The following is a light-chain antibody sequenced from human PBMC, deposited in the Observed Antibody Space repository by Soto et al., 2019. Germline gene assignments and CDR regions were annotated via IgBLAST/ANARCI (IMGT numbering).Light chain of an antibody. CDR1: QSVSASY. CDR3: QHFGSSRGT. J-gene: IGKJ1*01. V-gene: IGKV3-20*01. Sequence: EIVLTQPPGTLSLSPGERVTLSCRASQSVSASYLGWYQQKSGQAPRLLIYATASRATGIPDRFSGSGSGTDFTLTISRLEPEDFAVYYCQHFGSSRGTFGQGTKVDIK. CDR2: ATA.